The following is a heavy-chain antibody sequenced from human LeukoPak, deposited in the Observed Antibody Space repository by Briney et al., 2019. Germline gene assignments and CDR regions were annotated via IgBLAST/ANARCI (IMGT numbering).Heavy chain of an antibody. J-gene: IGHJ4*02. V-gene: IGHV4-4*07. Sequence: SETLSLTCTVSGGSISSYYWSWIRQPAGKGLEWIGRIYTSGSTNYNPSLKSRVTMSVDTSKNQFSLKLSSVTAADTAVYYCARDLGMYYGGNAHFDYWGQGTLVTVSS. CDR3: ARDLGMYYGGNAHFDY. CDR1: GGSISSYY. CDR2: IYTSGST. D-gene: IGHD4-23*01.